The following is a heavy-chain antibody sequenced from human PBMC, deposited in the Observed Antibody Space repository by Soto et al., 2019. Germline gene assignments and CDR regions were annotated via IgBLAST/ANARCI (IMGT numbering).Heavy chain of an antibody. CDR3: ARRYGALFDY. Sequence: QVQLQESGPGLVKPSETLSLTCTVAGGSISSYYWSWIRQPPGKGLEWIGYIYYSGSTNYNPSRKSRIPILVDTSMNLFSLKLSSVTAADTAVYSCARRYGALFDYWGQGTLVTVSS. D-gene: IGHD4-17*01. CDR1: GGSISSYY. J-gene: IGHJ4*02. CDR2: IYYSGST. V-gene: IGHV4-59*08.